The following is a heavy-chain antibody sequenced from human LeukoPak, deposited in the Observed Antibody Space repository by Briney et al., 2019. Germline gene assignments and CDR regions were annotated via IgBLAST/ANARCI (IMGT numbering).Heavy chain of an antibody. CDR2: IYDSGST. D-gene: IGHD3-3*01. J-gene: IGHJ4*02. CDR3: QSRFLEWLLDY. CDR1: GGSIRSSYYY. Sequence: SETLSLTCTVSGGSIRSSYYYWGWIRRPPGKGLEWIGSIYDSGSTYYNPSLKSRVTISVDTSKNQFSLKLNSVTAADTAMYYCQSRFLEWLLDYWGQGTLVTVSS. V-gene: IGHV4-39*01.